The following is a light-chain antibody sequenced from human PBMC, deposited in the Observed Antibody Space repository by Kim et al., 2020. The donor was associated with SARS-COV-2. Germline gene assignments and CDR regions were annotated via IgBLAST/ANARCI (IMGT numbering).Light chain of an antibody. CDR2: DAS. CDR1: QSITRN. V-gene: IGKV3-15*01. CDR3: QQYTNWPPYT. J-gene: IGKJ2*01. Sequence: EIVMTQSPATLSVSPGERATLSCRASQSITRNLAWYQQKPGQAPRLLMYDASTRATGIPARFSGSGSGTEFTLTISSLQSEDFAVYYCQQYTNWPPYTFGQGPSWRS.